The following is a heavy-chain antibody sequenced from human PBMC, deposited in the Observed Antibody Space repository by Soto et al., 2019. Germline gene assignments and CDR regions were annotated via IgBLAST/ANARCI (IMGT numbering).Heavy chain of an antibody. D-gene: IGHD3-16*01. Sequence: PSETLSLTCAVYGGSFSGYYWSWIRQPPGKGLEWIGEINHSGSTNYNPSLKSRVTISVDTSKNQFSLKLSSVTAADTAVYYCARPPRGEYRFAYWGKGTLVTVSS. V-gene: IGHV4-34*01. CDR3: ARPPRGEYRFAY. CDR1: GGSFSGYY. J-gene: IGHJ4*02. CDR2: INHSGST.